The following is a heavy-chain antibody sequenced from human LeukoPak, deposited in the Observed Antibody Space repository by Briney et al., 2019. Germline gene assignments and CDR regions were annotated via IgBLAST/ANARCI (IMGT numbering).Heavy chain of an antibody. CDR1: GFTFSSYA. CDR3: ARAGGSTVSHSDY. V-gene: IGHV3-21*01. J-gene: IGHJ4*02. CDR2: ISSSTSYI. D-gene: IGHD4-17*01. Sequence: GGSLRLSCATSGFTFSSYAMSWVRQAPGKGLEWVSSISSSTSYIYYADSVKGRFTISKDNAKNSLYLQMNSLRAEDTAVYYCARAGGSTVSHSDYWGQGTLVTVSS.